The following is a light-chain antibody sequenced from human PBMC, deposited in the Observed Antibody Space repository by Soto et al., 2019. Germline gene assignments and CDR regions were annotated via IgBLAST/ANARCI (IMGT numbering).Light chain of an antibody. V-gene: IGLV2-18*02. J-gene: IGLJ1*01. CDR1: SSDVGSYNR. CDR3: SSFTSSSTYV. Sequence: QSALTQPPSVSGSPGQSVAISCTGTSSDVGSYNRVAWYQQPPGTGPKLMIYEVSNRPSGVPDRFSGSKSGNTASLTISGLQDEDEADYYCSSFTSSSTYVLGTGTKVTVL. CDR2: EVS.